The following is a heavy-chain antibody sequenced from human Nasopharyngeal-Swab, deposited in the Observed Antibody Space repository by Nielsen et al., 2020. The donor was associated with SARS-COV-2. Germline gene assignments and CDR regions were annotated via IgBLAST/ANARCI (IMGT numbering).Heavy chain of an antibody. V-gene: IGHV1-2*02. J-gene: IGHJ4*02. CDR1: GYTFTAYY. CDR3: ASDYYDSSGYLSPGFDY. CDR2: INANSGGI. D-gene: IGHD3-22*01. Sequence: ASVKVSCKASGYTFTAYYMHWVRQAPGQGLEWMGWINANSGGIKYAQKFQGRVTMARDTSITTAYMEMRSLRSDDTAVYYCASDYYDSSGYLSPGFDYWGQGTLVTVSS.